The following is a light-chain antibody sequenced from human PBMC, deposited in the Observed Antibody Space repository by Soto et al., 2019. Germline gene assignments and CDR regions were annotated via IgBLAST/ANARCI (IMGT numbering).Light chain of an antibody. Sequence: DIVLTQSPGTLSLSPGERATLSCRASQSVGSVYLAWYQQKPGQAPRLLIHGASNRASGIPDRFSGSGSGTDFTLTISRLEPEDFAVYYCQQYRTSPPTWTFGQGTKVDIK. CDR3: QQYRTSPPTWT. V-gene: IGKV3-20*01. J-gene: IGKJ1*01. CDR2: GAS. CDR1: QSVGSVY.